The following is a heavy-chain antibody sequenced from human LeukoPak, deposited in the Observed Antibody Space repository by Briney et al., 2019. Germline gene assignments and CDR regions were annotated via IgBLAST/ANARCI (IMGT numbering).Heavy chain of an antibody. Sequence: GGSLRLSCAASGFTFSSYGMHWVRQAPGKGLEWVAVISYDGSNKYYADSVKGRFTISRDNAKNSLYLQMNSLRAEDTAVYYCASSGSWYLGNGYMDVWGKGTTVTVSS. CDR1: GFTFSSYG. V-gene: IGHV3-30*03. J-gene: IGHJ6*03. CDR3: ASSGSWYLGNGYMDV. D-gene: IGHD6-13*01. CDR2: ISYDGSNK.